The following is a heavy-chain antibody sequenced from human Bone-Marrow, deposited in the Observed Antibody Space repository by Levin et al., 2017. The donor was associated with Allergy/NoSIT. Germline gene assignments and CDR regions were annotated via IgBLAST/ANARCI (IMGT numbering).Heavy chain of an antibody. Sequence: GESLKISCKASGYTFTGYYLHWVRQAPGQGLEWMGCINPYSGGTSYAQRFEGRVTLTRDTSIRTAYMEVNRLRSDDTAVYYCARARTMFGAHKAGFLHWGQGTPVNVSS. CDR1: GYTFTGYY. CDR3: ARARTMFGAHKAGFLH. D-gene: IGHD3-3*01. V-gene: IGHV1-2*02. CDR2: INPYSGGT. J-gene: IGHJ1*01.